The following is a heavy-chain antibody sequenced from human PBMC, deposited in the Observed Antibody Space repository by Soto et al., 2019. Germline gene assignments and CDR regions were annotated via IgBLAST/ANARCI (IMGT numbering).Heavy chain of an antibody. Sequence: SETLSLTCAVSGYSISSGLYWGWIRQPPGKGLEWIGYIYPGGNTYYSPSLKSRVTIALDTSKSLVSLRLNSVTAADTAVYYCARLVGVAISPWGQGTLVTVSS. CDR1: GYSISSGLY. V-gene: IGHV4-38-2*01. CDR2: IYPGGNT. D-gene: IGHD2-21*01. CDR3: ARLVGVAISP. J-gene: IGHJ4*02.